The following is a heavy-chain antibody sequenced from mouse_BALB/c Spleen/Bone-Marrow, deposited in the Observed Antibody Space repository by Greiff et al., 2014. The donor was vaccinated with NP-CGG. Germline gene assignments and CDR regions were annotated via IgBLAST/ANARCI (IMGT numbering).Heavy chain of an antibody. Sequence: VQLQQSGAELVKPGASVKLSCTASGFNIKDTYMHWVKQKPEQGLEWIGRIDPANGNTKYDPKFQGKATITADTSSNTAYLQLSSLTSEDTAVYYCARWEYYAMDYWGQGTSVTVSS. CDR1: GFNIKDTY. CDR2: IDPANGNT. D-gene: IGHD4-1*01. CDR3: ARWEYYAMDY. J-gene: IGHJ4*01. V-gene: IGHV14-3*02.